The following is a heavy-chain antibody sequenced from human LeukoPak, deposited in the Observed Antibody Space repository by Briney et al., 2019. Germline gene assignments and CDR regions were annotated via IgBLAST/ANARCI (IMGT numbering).Heavy chain of an antibody. CDR1: GYTFTSYG. CDR3: ARELAASSWYGMDV. CDR2: ISAYNGNT. D-gene: IGHD2-15*01. V-gene: IGHV1-18*01. J-gene: IGHJ6*02. Sequence: ASVKVSCKASGYTFTSYGISWVRQAPGQGLEWMGWISAYNGNTNYAQKLQGRVTMTTDTSTSTAYMGLRSLRSDDTAVYYCARELAASSWYGMDVWGQGTTVTVSS.